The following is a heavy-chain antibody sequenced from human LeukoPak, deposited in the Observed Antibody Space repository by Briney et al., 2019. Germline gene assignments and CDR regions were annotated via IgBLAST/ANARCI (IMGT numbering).Heavy chain of an antibody. J-gene: IGHJ4*02. D-gene: IGHD3-22*01. CDR3: ARGWLLLSSCDY. Sequence: SETLSLTCAVYGGSFSGYYWSWIRQPPGKGLEWIGEINHSGSTNYNPSLKSRVTISVDTSKNQFSLKLSSVTAADTAVYYCARGWLLLSSCDYGGQGTLVTVSS. V-gene: IGHV4-34*01. CDR2: INHSGST. CDR1: GGSFSGYY.